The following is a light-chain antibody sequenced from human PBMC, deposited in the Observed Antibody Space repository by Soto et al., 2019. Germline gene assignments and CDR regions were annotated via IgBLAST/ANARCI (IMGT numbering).Light chain of an antibody. CDR2: GAS. V-gene: IGKV3-11*01. CDR1: QSVSTY. Sequence: EIVLTQSPATLSLSPGERATLSCRASQSVSTYIAWYQKKPGQAPRLLIDGASNRATGIPARFSGSGSGTDFTLTISSLEPEDFAVYYCQQYGSSGTFGQGTKVEIK. CDR3: QQYGSSGT. J-gene: IGKJ1*01.